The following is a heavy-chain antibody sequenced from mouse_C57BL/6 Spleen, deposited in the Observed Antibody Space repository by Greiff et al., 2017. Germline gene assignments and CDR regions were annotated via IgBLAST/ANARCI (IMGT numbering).Heavy chain of an antibody. Sequence: VQLQQSGPELVKPGASVKISCKASGYSFTGYYMNWVKQSPEKSLEWIGEINPSTGGTTYNQKFKAKATLTVDKSSSTAYMQLKSLTSEDSAVXYCARSDDGYYTYAMDYWGQGTSVTVSS. J-gene: IGHJ4*01. CDR2: INPSTGGT. D-gene: IGHD2-3*01. V-gene: IGHV1-42*01. CDR3: ARSDDGYYTYAMDY. CDR1: GYSFTGYY.